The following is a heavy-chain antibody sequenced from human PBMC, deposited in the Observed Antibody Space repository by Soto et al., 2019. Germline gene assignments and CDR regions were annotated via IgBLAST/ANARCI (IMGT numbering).Heavy chain of an antibody. CDR1: GFTFSNYS. CDR3: EKDRWQVDGGMDV. D-gene: IGHD6-19*01. J-gene: IGHJ6*02. Sequence: PGGSLRLSCAASGFTFSNYSMNWVRQAPGKGLEWVSSISSSSGYIYYADSVKGRFTISRDNSKNTLYLQMNSLRAEDTAVYYGEKDRWQVDGGMDVWGQGTTVTVSS. V-gene: IGHV3-21*01. CDR2: ISSSSGYI.